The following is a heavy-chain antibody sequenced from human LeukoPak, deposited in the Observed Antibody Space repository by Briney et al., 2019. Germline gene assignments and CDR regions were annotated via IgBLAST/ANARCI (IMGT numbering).Heavy chain of an antibody. CDR3: ARGSRFDP. CDR1: GFTFSSYG. V-gene: IGHV3-53*01. Sequence: PGGSLRLSCAASGFTFSSYGVSWVRQAPGKGLEWVSVIYSGGSTYYADSVKGRFTTSRDNSKNTLYLQMNSLRAEDTAVYYCARGSRFDPWGQGTLVTVSS. CDR2: IYSGGST. J-gene: IGHJ5*02.